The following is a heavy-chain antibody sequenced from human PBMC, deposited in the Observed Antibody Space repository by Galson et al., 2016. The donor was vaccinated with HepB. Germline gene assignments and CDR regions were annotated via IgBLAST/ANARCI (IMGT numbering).Heavy chain of an antibody. CDR1: GFTVSSRY. CDR2: LYPGGKT. CDR3: ARDYGKSDAFDI. J-gene: IGHJ3*02. D-gene: IGHD1-26*01. V-gene: IGHV3-53*01. Sequence: SLRLSCAASGFTVSSRYMNWVRQASGKGLEWVSVLYPGGKTDFADSVKGRFSISRDNSKNTVYLQMNSLRPEDTAVYYCARDYGKSDAFDIWGQGTMVTVSS.